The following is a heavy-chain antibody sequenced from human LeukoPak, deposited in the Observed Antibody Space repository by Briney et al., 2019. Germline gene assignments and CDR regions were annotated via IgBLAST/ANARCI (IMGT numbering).Heavy chain of an antibody. V-gene: IGHV4-30-4*01. CDR1: GVSISSGDYY. D-gene: IGHD4-23*01. J-gene: IGHJ4*02. CDR2: IYYSGST. CDR3: ARVDGGNSRDY. Sequence: SETLSLTCTVSGVSISSGDYYWSWIRQPPGKGLEWIGYIYYSGSTYYNPSLKSRVTISVDTSKNQFSLKLSSVTAADTAVYYCARVDGGNSRDYWGQGTLVTVSS.